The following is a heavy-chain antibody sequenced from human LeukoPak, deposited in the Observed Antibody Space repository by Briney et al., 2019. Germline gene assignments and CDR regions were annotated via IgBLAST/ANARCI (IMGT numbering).Heavy chain of an antibody. Sequence: SVKVSCKASGGTFSSHAISWVRQAPGQGLEWMGRIIPIFGTANYAQKFQGRVTITTDESTSTAYMELSSLRSEDTAVYYCARDARIPYYFDYWGQGTLVTVSS. J-gene: IGHJ4*02. D-gene: IGHD2-15*01. CDR2: IIPIFGTA. CDR3: ARDARIPYYFDY. V-gene: IGHV1-69*05. CDR1: GGTFSSHA.